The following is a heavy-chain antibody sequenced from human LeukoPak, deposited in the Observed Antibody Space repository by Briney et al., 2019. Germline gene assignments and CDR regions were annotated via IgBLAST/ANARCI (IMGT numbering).Heavy chain of an antibody. D-gene: IGHD3-10*01. CDR1: GYNFTNYW. V-gene: IGHV5-51*01. CDR2: IYPGDSDT. J-gene: IGHJ6*03. CDR3: ARPSLAYYYGSGWKTKYFYYYMDV. Sequence: GESLKISCEGSGYNFTNYWIGWVRQMPGKGLEWMGIIYPGDSDTRNSPSFQGQVTISADKSISTAYLQWSSLKASDTAMYYCARPSLAYYYGSGWKTKYFYYYMDVWGKGTTVTVSS.